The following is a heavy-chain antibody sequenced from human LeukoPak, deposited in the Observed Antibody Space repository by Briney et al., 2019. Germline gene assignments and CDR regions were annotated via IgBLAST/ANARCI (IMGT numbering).Heavy chain of an antibody. CDR1: GGSISSYY. CDR3: ARTVGLRANLFDY. CDR2: IYYSGST. J-gene: IGHJ4*02. V-gene: IGHV4-59*01. Sequence: SETLSLTCTVSGGSISSYYWSWIRQPPGKGLEWIGYIYYSGSTNYNPSLKSRVTISVDTSKNQFSLKLSSVTAAGTAVYYCARTVGLRANLFDYWGQGTLVTVSS. D-gene: IGHD5-12*01.